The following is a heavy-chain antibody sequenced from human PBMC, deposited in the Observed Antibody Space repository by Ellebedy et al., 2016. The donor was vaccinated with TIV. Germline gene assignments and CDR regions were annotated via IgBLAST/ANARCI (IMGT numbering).Heavy chain of an antibody. V-gene: IGHV4-59*03. CDR2: ISHTGTT. D-gene: IGHD1-26*01. Sequence: MPSETLSLTCTVSGDSITSYYWTWFRQPPGTGLEWIGYISHTGTTKFNPSLLGRITMSLDTSKKEFSLKVFSVTAADTAFYYCAGDPIWRSPNWSAPWGQGTLATVSS. CDR1: GDSITSYY. CDR3: AGDPIWRSPNWSAP. J-gene: IGHJ5*02.